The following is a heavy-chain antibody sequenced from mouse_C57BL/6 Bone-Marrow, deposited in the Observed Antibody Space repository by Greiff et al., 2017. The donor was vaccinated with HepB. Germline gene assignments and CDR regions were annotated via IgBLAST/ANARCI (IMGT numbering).Heavy chain of an antibody. V-gene: IGHV14-3*01. CDR1: GFNIKNTY. D-gene: IGHD1-1*01. J-gene: IGHJ2*01. CDR2: IDPANGNT. Sequence: VQLQQSVAELVRPGASVKLSCTASGFNIKNTYMHWVKQRPEQGLEWIGRIDPANGNTKYAPKFQGKTTITADTSSNPAYLQLSTLTAEDTAIYCCALFITTVVFDYWGQGTTLTVSS. CDR3: ALFITTVVFDY.